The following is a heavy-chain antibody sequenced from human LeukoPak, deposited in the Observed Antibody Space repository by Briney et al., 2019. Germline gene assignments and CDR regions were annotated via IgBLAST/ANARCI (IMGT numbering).Heavy chain of an antibody. CDR3: ARGSIGGNRYGPSNFYYYMDV. CDR2: ISPNSGGT. V-gene: IGHV1-2*02. D-gene: IGHD5-18*01. J-gene: IGHJ6*03. Sequence: ASVKVSCKASGYTFTSYGISWVRQAPGQGLEWMGWISPNSGGTNYEQKFQGRVTMTRDSSVSTVYMELSRLTSDDTAIYYCARGSIGGNRYGPSNFYYYMDVWGKGTTVTVS. CDR1: GYTFTSYG.